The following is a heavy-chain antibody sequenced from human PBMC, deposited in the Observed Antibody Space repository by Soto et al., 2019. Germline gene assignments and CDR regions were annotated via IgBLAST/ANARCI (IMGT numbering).Heavy chain of an antibody. D-gene: IGHD3-10*01. Sequence: EVQLLESGGGLVQPGGSLRLSCAASGFTFSSYAMSWVRQAPGKGLEWVSAISGSGGSTYYADSVTGRFTISSDNSKNTGNLQLTSLRAEDTAVYYCAEWVGFGSGCKIYPFDYWCQGTLVTVCS. CDR3: AEWVGFGSGCKIYPFDY. V-gene: IGHV3-23*01. J-gene: IGHJ4*02. CDR2: ISGSGGST. CDR1: GFTFSSYA.